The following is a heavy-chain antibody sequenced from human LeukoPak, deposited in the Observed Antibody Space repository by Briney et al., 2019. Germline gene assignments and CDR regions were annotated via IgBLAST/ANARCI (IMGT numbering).Heavy chain of an antibody. CDR2: ISAYNGNT. J-gene: IGHJ4*02. CDR1: GYTFTSYG. Sequence: ASVKVSCKASGYTFTSYGISWVRQAPGQGLEWMGWISAYNGNTNYAQKLQGRVTMTTDTSTSTAYMELRSLRSDDTAVYYCARGVGDRDIVGATDIPDYWGQGTLVTVSS. D-gene: IGHD1-26*01. CDR3: ARGVGDRDIVGATDIPDY. V-gene: IGHV1-18*01.